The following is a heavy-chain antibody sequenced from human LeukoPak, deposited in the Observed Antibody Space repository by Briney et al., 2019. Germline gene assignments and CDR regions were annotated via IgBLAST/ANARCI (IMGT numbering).Heavy chain of an antibody. CDR3: ARADVYSTGGIDY. V-gene: IGHV4-31*03. D-gene: IGHD5-24*01. Sequence: SETLSLTCTVSGGSISSGGYYWSWIRQHPGKGLEWIGYIYYSGSTYYNPSLKSRVTISVDTSKNQFSLKLSSVTAADTAVYYCARADVYSTGGIDYWGQGTLVTVSS. CDR2: IYYSGST. CDR1: GGSISSGGYY. J-gene: IGHJ4*02.